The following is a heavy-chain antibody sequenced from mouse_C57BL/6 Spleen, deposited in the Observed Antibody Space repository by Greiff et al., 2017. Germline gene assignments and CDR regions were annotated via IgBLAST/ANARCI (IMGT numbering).Heavy chain of an antibody. D-gene: IGHD2-4*01. CDR2: ISSGSSTI. CDR1: GFTFSDYG. CDR3: AIDYDAAY. Sequence: DVMLVESGGGLVKPGGSLKLSCAASGFTFSDYGMHWVRQAPEKGLEWVAYISSGSSTIYYADTVKGRFTISRDNAKNTLFLQMTSLRSEDTAMYYCAIDYDAAYWGQGTLVTVSA. V-gene: IGHV5-17*01. J-gene: IGHJ3*01.